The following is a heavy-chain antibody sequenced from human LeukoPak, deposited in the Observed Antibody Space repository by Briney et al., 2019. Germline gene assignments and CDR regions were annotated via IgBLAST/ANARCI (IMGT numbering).Heavy chain of an antibody. CDR2: ISSSSSYI. CDR3: ASSVVFSGSYQDDAFDI. V-gene: IGHV3-21*01. CDR1: GFTFSSYS. D-gene: IGHD1-26*01. Sequence: PGGSLRLSCAASGFTFSSYSMNWVRQAPGKGLEWVSSISSSSSYIYYADSVKGRFTISRDNAKNSLYLQMNSLRAEDTAVYYCASSVVFSGSYQDDAFDIWGQGTMVTVSS. J-gene: IGHJ3*02.